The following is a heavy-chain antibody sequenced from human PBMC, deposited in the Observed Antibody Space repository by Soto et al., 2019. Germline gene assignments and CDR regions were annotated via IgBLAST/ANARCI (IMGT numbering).Heavy chain of an antibody. CDR2: ISDDGSNK. J-gene: IGHJ5*02. D-gene: IGHD4-17*01. V-gene: IGHV3-30*18. CDR3: AKTPNAYVDYGDWLDP. CDR1: GFTFSSYD. Sequence: QVQLVESGGGVVQPGRSLRLSCAASGFTFSSYDMHWVRQAPGKGLEWVAGISDDGSNKYYADSVKGRFTISRDNSKNTLYLQMNSLRAEDTAVYYGAKTPNAYVDYGDWLDPWGQGTLVTVSS.